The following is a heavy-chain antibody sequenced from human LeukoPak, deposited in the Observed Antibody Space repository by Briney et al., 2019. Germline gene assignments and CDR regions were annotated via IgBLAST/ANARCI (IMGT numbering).Heavy chain of an antibody. V-gene: IGHV4-4*02. CDR3: ARDGMYYYGLGRRGWFDP. CDR2: IYHSGST. J-gene: IGHJ5*02. D-gene: IGHD3-10*01. Sequence: SETLSLTCAVSGGSISSSNWWSWVRQPPGKGLEWIGEIYHSGSTNYNPSLKSRVTISVDKSKNQFSLKLSSVTAADTAVYYCARDGMYYYGLGRRGWFDPWGQGTLVTVSS. CDR1: GGSISSSNW.